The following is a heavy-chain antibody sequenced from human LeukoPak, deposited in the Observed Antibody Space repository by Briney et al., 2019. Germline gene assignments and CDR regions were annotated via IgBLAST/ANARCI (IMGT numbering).Heavy chain of an antibody. CDR3: AQRQGPMSGTYDYFDP. D-gene: IGHD1-26*01. V-gene: IGHV4-4*09. CDR1: GVSISGYY. J-gene: IGHJ5*02. Sequence: PSETLSLTCTVSGVSISGYYWTWIRQPPGQGLEWIAYIHSNGYTNYNPSLRSRVTISVDPSKTQSALTGTPVTAADTAIYYCAQRQGPMSGTYDYFDPWGQGALVTVSS. CDR2: IHSNGYT.